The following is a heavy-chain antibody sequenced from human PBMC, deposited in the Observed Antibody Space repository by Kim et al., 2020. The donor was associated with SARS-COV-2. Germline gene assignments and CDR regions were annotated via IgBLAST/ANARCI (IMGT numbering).Heavy chain of an antibody. CDR1: GFTFSSYA. V-gene: IGHV3-23*01. CDR2: ISGSGGST. J-gene: IGHJ3*02. Sequence: GGSLRLSCAASGFTFSSYAMRWVRQAPGKGLEWVSAISGSGGSTYYADSVKGRFTISRDNSKNTLYLQMNSLRAEDTAVYYCAKDLRLQRWPSSAFDIGGQGAMVTVSS. CDR3: AKDLRLQRWPSSAFDI. D-gene: IGHD5-18*01.